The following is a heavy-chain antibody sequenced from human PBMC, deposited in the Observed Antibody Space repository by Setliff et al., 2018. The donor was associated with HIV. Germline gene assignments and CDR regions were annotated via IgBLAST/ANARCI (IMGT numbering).Heavy chain of an antibody. Sequence: PGWSLRLSCAASGFTFSNYNMNWVRQAPGKGLEWVSSISSSSSYIYYADSVKGRFTISRVNTKNSLYLQMNSLRAEDTAVYFCARKSAPRGVLQIRVAFDIWGQGTMVTVSS. J-gene: IGHJ3*02. V-gene: IGHV3-21*01. CDR3: ARKSAPRGVLQIRVAFDI. D-gene: IGHD3-10*01. CDR1: GFTFSNYN. CDR2: ISSSSSYI.